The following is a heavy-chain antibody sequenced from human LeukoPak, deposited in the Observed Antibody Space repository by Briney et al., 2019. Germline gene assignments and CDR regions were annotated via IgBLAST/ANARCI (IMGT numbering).Heavy chain of an antibody. CDR3: ARRGIAVAGAFDY. D-gene: IGHD6-19*01. CDR2: IYYSGST. J-gene: IGHJ4*02. Sequence: KPSETLSLTCTVSGGSISSSSYYWGWIRQPPGKGLERIGSIYYSGSTYYNPSLKSRVTISVDTSKNQFSLKLSSVTAADTAVYYCARRGIAVAGAFDYWGQGTLVTVSS. V-gene: IGHV4-39*01. CDR1: GGSISSSSYY.